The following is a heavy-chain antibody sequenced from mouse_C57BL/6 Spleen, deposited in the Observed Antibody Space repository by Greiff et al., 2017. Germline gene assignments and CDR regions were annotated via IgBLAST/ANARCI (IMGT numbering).Heavy chain of an antibody. J-gene: IGHJ2*01. CDR3: ARKRPVAYCFDS. CDR1: GYTFTDYY. CDR2: IGPGSGST. V-gene: IGHV1-77*01. Sequence: QVQLQQPGAELVRPGSSVKLSCKASGYTFTDYYINWVKQRPGQGLEWIGKIGPGSGSTYYNVKFKGKATLTADKSFSPAYMQLSSLTSEDSAVYFGARKRPVAYCFDSWGQGTTLTVSS.